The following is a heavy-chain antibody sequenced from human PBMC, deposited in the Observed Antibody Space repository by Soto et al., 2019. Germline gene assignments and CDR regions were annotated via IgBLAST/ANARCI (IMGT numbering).Heavy chain of an antibody. CDR1: GYTFIRYY. D-gene: IGHD3-10*01. Sequence: QVQLVQSGAEVKKPGASVKVSCKAFGYTFIRYYIHWVRQAPGQGLEWMGIINPSGGSTSYTQKFQGRVTMTSDTSTRIVYMELSSLRSDDTAVYYCARGRVTMVRGAIDYWGQGTLVTVSS. V-gene: IGHV1-46*01. CDR2: INPSGGST. J-gene: IGHJ4*02. CDR3: ARGRVTMVRGAIDY.